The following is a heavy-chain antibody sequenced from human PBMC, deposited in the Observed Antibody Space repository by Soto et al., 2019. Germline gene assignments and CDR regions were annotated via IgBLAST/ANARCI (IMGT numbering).Heavy chain of an antibody. CDR3: ARAITRQPRRINAFDI. V-gene: IGHV1-18*01. D-gene: IGHD1-20*01. CDR2: ISAYNGNT. CDR1: GYTFTSYG. J-gene: IGHJ3*02. Sequence: ASVKVSCKASGYTFTSYGISWVLQSPGQGLEWMGWISAYNGNTNYAQKLQGRVTMTTDTSTSTAYMELRSLRSDDTAVYYCARAITRQPRRINAFDIWGQGTIVTVSS.